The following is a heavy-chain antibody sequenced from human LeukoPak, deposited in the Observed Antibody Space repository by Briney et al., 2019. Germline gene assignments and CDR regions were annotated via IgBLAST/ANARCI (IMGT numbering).Heavy chain of an antibody. CDR2: ISYDGSNK. CDR3: ARSGSYRYYYFDY. CDR1: GFTFSSYG. D-gene: IGHD1-26*01. J-gene: IGHJ4*02. Sequence: GRSLRLSCAASGFTFSSYGMHWVRQAPGKGLEWVAVISYDGSNKYYADSVKGRFTISRDNSKNTLYLQMNSLRAEDTAVYYFARSGSYRYYYFDYWGQGTLVTVSS. V-gene: IGHV3-30*03.